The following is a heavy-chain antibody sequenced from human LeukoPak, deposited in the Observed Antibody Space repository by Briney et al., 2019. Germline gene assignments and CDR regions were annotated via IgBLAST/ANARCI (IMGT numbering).Heavy chain of an antibody. CDR2: MNPNSGNK. V-gene: IGHV1-8*01. CDR1: GYSFTSFD. CDR3: ARVTRYYYGMDV. J-gene: IGHJ6*02. Sequence: GASVKVSCKASGYSFTSFDINWVRQATGQGLEWMGWMNPNSGNKGYAQKFQGRVTMTRNTSISTAYMELSSLRSEDTAVYYCARVTRYYYGMDVWGQGTTATVSS.